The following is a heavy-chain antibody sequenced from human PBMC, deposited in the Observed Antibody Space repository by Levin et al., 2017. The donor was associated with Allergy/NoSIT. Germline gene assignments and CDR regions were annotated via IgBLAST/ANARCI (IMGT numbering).Heavy chain of an antibody. CDR3: ARSGGTDVDWFDP. CDR2: IYHSGTT. Sequence: SETLSLTCTVSGGSISNSGHYWGWIRQPPGKGLEWIGSIYHSGTTYYNASLKSRVTISVDTSKNQFSLKLRSVTAADTAMYYCARSGGTDVDWFDPWGQGTLITVSS. D-gene: IGHD2-15*01. J-gene: IGHJ5*02. V-gene: IGHV4-39*01. CDR1: GGSISNSGHY.